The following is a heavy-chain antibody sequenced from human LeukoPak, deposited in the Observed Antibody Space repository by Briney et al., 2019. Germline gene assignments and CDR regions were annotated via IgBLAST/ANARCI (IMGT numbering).Heavy chain of an antibody. D-gene: IGHD3-16*01. J-gene: IGHJ3*02. CDR2: ISWDGGSI. V-gene: IGHV3-43*01. CDR3: AKDGGITTNAFDI. CDR1: GFSFDDCT. Sequence: GGSLRLSCAASGFSFDDCTMHWVRQAPGQGLEWVSLISWDGGSIFYADSVKGRFSVSRDNSKKSLYMQMNSLRTEDTALYHCAKDGGITTNAFDIWGQGTMVTVSS.